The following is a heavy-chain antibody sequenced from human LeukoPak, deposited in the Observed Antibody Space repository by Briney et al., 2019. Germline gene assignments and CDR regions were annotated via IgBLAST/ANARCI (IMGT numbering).Heavy chain of an antibody. CDR3: AKDRRSYGGNAVFDY. Sequence: GGSLRLSCAASGFTFSSYAMSWVRQAPGKGLEWVSAISGSGGSTYYADSVKGRFTISRDNSKNTLYLQMTSLRAEDTAVYYCAKDRRSYGGNAVFDYWGQGTLVTVSS. CDR2: ISGSGGST. J-gene: IGHJ4*02. D-gene: IGHD4-23*01. CDR1: GFTFSSYA. V-gene: IGHV3-23*01.